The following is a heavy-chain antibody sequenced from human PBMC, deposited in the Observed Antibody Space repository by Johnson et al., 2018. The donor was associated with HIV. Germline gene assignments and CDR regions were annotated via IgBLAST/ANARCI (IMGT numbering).Heavy chain of an antibody. D-gene: IGHD6-6*01. CDR1: GFTFSSYW. Sequence: VQLVESGGGLVQPGGSLRLSCAASGFTFSSYWMTWVRQAPGKGLEWVASIKRDGSEKYYVDSVKGRFTISRDNAKNSLYLQMNSLRAEDTAVYYCATARRAIDVWGQGTMATVSS. CDR2: IKRDGSEK. V-gene: IGHV3-7*05. CDR3: ATARRAIDV. J-gene: IGHJ3*01.